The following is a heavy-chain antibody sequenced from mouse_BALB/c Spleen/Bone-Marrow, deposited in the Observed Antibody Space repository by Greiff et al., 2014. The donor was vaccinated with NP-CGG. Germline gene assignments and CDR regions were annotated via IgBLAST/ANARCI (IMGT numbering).Heavy chain of an antibody. CDR2: INPSNGGT. D-gene: IGHD6-1*01. CDR1: GYTFTSFY. Sequence: QVQLQQSGAELVKPGASVKLSCKASGYTFTSFYMYWVKQRPGQGLEWIGDINPSNGGTNFNEKFRKKATLTVDTSSSTAYMEFSSLTSEDSAVYYCTRRSLLSDHYALDYWGQGTSVTVSS. V-gene: IGHV1S81*02. CDR3: TRRSLLSDHYALDY. J-gene: IGHJ4*01.